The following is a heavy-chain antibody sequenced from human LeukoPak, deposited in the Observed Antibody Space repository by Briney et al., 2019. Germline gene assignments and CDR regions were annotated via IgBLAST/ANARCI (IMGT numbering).Heavy chain of an antibody. V-gene: IGHV1-18*01. D-gene: IGHD6-19*01. CDR2: ISAYNGNP. CDR1: GYTFTSYG. CDR3: VRLWLGDHQYYYMDV. J-gene: IGHJ6*03. Sequence: ASVKVSCTASGYTFTSYGIRWVRQAPGQGLEWMGWISAYNGNPNYAQKLKGRVTMSTDTSTSTGYMGLRGLRSAGTAAYFCVRLWLGDHQYYYMDVWGKGTTVTVSS.